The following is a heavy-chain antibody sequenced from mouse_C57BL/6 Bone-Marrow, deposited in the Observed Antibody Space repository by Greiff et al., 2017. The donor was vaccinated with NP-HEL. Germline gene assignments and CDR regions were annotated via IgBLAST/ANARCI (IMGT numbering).Heavy chain of an antibody. CDR3: ARPYYYGSSPYAMDY. Sequence: QVQLQQPGAELVKPGASVKMSCKASGYNFTSYWITWVKQRPGQGLEWIGDIYPGSGSTTYNEKFKSKATLTVDTSSSTAYMQLSSLTSEDSAVYYCARPYYYGSSPYAMDYWGQGTSVTVSS. CDR2: IYPGSGST. J-gene: IGHJ4*01. CDR1: GYNFTSYW. D-gene: IGHD1-1*01. V-gene: IGHV1-55*01.